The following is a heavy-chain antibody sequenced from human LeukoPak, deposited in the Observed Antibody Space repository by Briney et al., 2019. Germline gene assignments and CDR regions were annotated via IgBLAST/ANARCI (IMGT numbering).Heavy chain of an antibody. CDR3: ARGLRYYYDSSGWAFDI. CDR1: GFTFSSYS. V-gene: IGHV3-21*04. D-gene: IGHD3-22*01. J-gene: IGHJ3*02. Sequence: GGSLRLSCAASGFTFSSYSMNWVRQAPGKGLEWVSSISSSSSYIYYADSVKGRFTISRDNAKNSLYLQMNSLRAEDTALYYCARGLRYYYDSSGWAFDIWGQGTMVTVSS. CDR2: ISSSSSYI.